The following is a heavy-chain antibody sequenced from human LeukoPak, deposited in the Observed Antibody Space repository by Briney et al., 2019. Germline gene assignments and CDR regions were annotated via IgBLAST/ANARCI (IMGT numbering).Heavy chain of an antibody. V-gene: IGHV4-38-2*02. CDR3: ARVGREGVTDIYYYYYYMDV. CDR2: VYHSGDT. CDR1: GYSISSGYY. D-gene: IGHD1-14*01. J-gene: IGHJ6*03. Sequence: SETLSLTCTVSGYSISSGYYWGWIRQPPGKGLERIGSVYHSGDTYYNPSLESRVTISVDTSKNQFSLRLSSVTAADTAVYYCARVGREGVTDIYYYYYYMDVWGKGTTVTVS.